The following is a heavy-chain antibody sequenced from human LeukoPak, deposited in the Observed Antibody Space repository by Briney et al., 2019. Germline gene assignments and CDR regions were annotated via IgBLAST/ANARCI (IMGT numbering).Heavy chain of an antibody. CDR1: GPIVTFQS. V-gene: IGHV1-18*01. D-gene: IGHD5-24*01. J-gene: IGHJ4*02. CDR3: ATVGRLYNVLDK. Sequence: GASVTVSCTSSGPIVTFQSITWMRQAPGQGLEWVGWISDHRESTMYAQKFQGRVTVTIDTSTNTAYMELTSLTSDDTAVYYCATVGRLYNVLDKWGQGTLVTVSS. CDR2: ISDHREST.